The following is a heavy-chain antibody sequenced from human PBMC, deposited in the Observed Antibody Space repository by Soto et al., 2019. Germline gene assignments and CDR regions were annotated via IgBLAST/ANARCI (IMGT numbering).Heavy chain of an antibody. J-gene: IGHJ4*02. CDR1: GXTFSSYG. CDR2: SWYDGSNK. Sequence: LRISFAASGXTFSSYGMHWVRKAPGKGLEWVAVSWYDGSNKYYADSVKGRFTISRDNSKNTLYLQMNSLRAEDTVVYYCAREGEDFWSAPITHLFDYGGEGTLVTVSS. V-gene: IGHV3-33*01. D-gene: IGHD3-3*01. CDR3: AREGEDFWSAPITHLFDY.